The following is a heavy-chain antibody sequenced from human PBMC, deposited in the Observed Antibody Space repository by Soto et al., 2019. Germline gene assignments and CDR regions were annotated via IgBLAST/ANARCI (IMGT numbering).Heavy chain of an antibody. D-gene: IGHD3-10*01. V-gene: IGHV3-74*01. CDR2: INSDGSST. CDR3: ARLSVIRGVTADY. Sequence: PGGSLRLSCAASGFTFSSYWMHWVRQAPGKGLVWVSRINSDGSSTSYADSVKGRFTISKDNAKNTLYLQMNSLRAEDTAVYYCARLSVIRGVTADYWGQGTLVTVSS. J-gene: IGHJ4*02. CDR1: GFTFSSYW.